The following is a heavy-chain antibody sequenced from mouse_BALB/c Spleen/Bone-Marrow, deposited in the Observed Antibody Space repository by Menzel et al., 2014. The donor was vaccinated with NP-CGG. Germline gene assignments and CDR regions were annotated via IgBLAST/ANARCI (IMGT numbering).Heavy chain of an antibody. Sequence: VQLQQSGPGLVKPSQSLSLTCTVTGYSITSDYAWNWIRQFPGNRLEWLGYISYSGSTNYNPSLKSRISITRDTSMNQFFLQLNSVTTEDTATYYCARDDYEGDAMDYWGQGTSVTVSS. J-gene: IGHJ4*01. D-gene: IGHD2-4*01. CDR1: GYSITSDYA. CDR3: ARDDYEGDAMDY. CDR2: ISYSGST. V-gene: IGHV3-2*02.